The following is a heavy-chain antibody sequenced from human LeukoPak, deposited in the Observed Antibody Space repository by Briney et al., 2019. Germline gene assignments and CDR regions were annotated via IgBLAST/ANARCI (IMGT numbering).Heavy chain of an antibody. CDR2: FDPEDGET. V-gene: IGHV1-24*01. J-gene: IGHJ3*02. D-gene: IGHD6-13*01. CDR3: ATDEDSSSFEAFDI. Sequence: GASVKVSCKVSVYTLTELSVHWVRQAPGKGLEWMGGFDPEDGETIYAHKFQGRVTMTEDTSTDTAYMELSGLRSEDTAVYYCATDEDSSSFEAFDIWGQGTMVTVSS. CDR1: VYTLTELS.